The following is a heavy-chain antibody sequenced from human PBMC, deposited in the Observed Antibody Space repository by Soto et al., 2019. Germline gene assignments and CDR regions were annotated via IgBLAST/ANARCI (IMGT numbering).Heavy chain of an antibody. CDR1: GGSISRYD. CDR3: ARSYNWSPFDY. CDR2: VYYSGST. Sequence: SETMSLTCTVSGGSISRYDWSWIRQSPQKGLEWIGYVYYSGSTNYNPSLKSRVTISVDTWNSQFSLRLTSVTAADTAVYYCARSYNWSPFDYWGRRTLVTVSS. D-gene: IGHD1-20*01. V-gene: IGHV4-59*08. J-gene: IGHJ4*02.